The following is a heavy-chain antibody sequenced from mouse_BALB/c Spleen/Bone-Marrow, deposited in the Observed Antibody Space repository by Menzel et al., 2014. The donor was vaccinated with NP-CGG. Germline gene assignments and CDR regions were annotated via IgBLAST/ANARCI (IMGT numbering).Heavy chain of an antibody. D-gene: IGHD1-1*01. Sequence: VQLQQSGAELVRPGSSVKISCKSSGYSFSNYWMNWMKQRPGQGLEWIGQIYPGDGDTNYNGKFKGKATLTADKSSSTAYMQLSSLTSEDSEVYFCASRGDYSYAMDYWGQGTPVTVSS. CDR1: GYSFSNYW. J-gene: IGHJ4*01. CDR3: ASRGDYSYAMDY. V-gene: IGHV1-80*01. CDR2: IYPGDGDT.